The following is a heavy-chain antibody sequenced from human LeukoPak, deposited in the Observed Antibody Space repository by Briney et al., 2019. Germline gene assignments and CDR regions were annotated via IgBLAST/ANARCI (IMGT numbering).Heavy chain of an antibody. CDR3: ARLDHSSGYYQDAFDI. CDR2: IYPGDSDT. CDR1: GYNFTNYW. Sequence: GESLKISCKGSGYNFTNYWIVWVRQMPGKGLEWMGIIYPGDSDTMYSPSFQGQVTISADKSISTANLQWSSLKASDTAMYYCARLDHSSGYYQDAFDIWGRGTVVTVSS. V-gene: IGHV5-51*01. D-gene: IGHD3-22*01. J-gene: IGHJ3*02.